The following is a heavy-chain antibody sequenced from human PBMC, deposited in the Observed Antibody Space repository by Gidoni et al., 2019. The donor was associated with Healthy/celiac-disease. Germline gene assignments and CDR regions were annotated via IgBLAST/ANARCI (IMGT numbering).Heavy chain of an antibody. CDR1: GFTFSSYR. D-gene: IGHD1-26*01. CDR2: ISSSSSYI. Sequence: EVQLVESGGGLVKPGGSLRLSCAASGFTFSSYRMNWVRQAPGKGLEWVSSISSSSSYIYYADSVKGRFTISRDNAKNSLYLQMNSLRAEDTAVYYCARDGPSGSYIDYWGQGTLVTVSS. CDR3: ARDGPSGSYIDY. V-gene: IGHV3-21*01. J-gene: IGHJ4*02.